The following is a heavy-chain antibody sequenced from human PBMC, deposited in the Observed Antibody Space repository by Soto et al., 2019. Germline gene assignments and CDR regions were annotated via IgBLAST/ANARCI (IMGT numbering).Heavy chain of an antibody. CDR2: ISAYNGNT. Sequence: QVQLVQSGAEVKKPGASVKVSCKASGYTFTSYGISWVRQAPGQGLEWMGWISAYNGNTNYAQKLQGRGTMTTDTSTRTAYMELRSLRSDDTAVYYCARDPSYYDILTGYYSYNWFDPWGQGTLVTVSS. CDR3: ARDPSYYDILTGYYSYNWFDP. J-gene: IGHJ5*02. V-gene: IGHV1-18*04. D-gene: IGHD3-9*01. CDR1: GYTFTSYG.